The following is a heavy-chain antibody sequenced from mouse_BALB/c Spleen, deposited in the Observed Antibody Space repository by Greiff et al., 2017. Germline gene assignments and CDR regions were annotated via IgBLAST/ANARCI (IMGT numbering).Heavy chain of an antibody. CDR1: GYTFTSYC. CDR3: TRNYYGSGYDWFAY. V-gene: IGHV1-5*01. Sequence: VQLQQSGTVLVRPGASVKMSCTASGYTFTSYCMHWVKQRPGQGLEWIGAINPGNSDTSYNQKFKGKAKLTAVTSASTAYMELSSLTNEDSAVYYCTRNYYGSGYDWFAYWGQGTLVTVSA. J-gene: IGHJ3*01. D-gene: IGHD1-1*01. CDR2: INPGNSDT.